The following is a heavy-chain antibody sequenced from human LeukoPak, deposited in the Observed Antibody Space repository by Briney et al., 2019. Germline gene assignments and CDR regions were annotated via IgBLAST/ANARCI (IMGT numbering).Heavy chain of an antibody. V-gene: IGHV5-51*01. CDR3: ARQNDFRLDY. D-gene: IGHD3-3*01. Sequence: ESLRISCQGSGYTFSSYWIGWVRQMPGKGLEWMGIIYPGDSDTRYSPSLQGQVTISVDTSIGTAYLQWSSLKASDTAIYYCARQNDFRLDYWGQGTLVTVSS. CDR2: IYPGDSDT. CDR1: GYTFSSYW. J-gene: IGHJ4*02.